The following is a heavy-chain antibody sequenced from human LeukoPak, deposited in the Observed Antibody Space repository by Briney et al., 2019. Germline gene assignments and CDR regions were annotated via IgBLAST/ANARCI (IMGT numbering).Heavy chain of an antibody. Sequence: PGGSLRLSCAASGFTFSSYSMSWVRQAPGKGLEWVSYISTSSSLIYYADSVKGRFTISRDDAKNSVSLQMNSLRAEDTAVYYCIKDMGYCSGGSCYRWFDSWGQGTLVTVSS. J-gene: IGHJ5*01. D-gene: IGHD2-15*01. CDR2: ISTSSSLI. CDR1: GFTFSSYS. V-gene: IGHV3-48*01. CDR3: IKDMGYCSGGSCYRWFDS.